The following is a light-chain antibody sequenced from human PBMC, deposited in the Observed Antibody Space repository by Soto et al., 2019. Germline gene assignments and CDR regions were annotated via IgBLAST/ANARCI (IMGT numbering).Light chain of an antibody. CDR1: HSVGSN. J-gene: IGKJ4*01. Sequence: VMTQSPTTLSVSPGERATLSCRASHSVGSNLAWYQQNPGQAPRLLIYGASTRATGVPARFSGSGSATQFTLTISSLKSEDFGFYYCQQYKQWPVAFGGGTKVEIK. CDR3: QQYKQWPVA. CDR2: GAS. V-gene: IGKV3-15*01.